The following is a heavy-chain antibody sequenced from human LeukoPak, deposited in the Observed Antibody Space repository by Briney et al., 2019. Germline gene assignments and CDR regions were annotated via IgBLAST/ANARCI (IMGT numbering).Heavy chain of an antibody. Sequence: GGSLRLSCAASGFTFSSYAMNWVRQAPGKGLEWVSAISTSGGSTYYADSVKGRFTISRDNSKNTLYLQMNSLRAEDTAVYYCAKDLTGTHYGTDYWGQGTLVTVSS. CDR3: AKDLTGTHYGTDY. CDR2: ISTSGGST. D-gene: IGHD1-7*01. V-gene: IGHV3-23*01. J-gene: IGHJ4*02. CDR1: GFTFSSYA.